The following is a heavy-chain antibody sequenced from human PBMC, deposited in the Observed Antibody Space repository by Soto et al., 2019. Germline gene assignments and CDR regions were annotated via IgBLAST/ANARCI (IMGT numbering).Heavy chain of an antibody. CDR2: IWYDGSNK. Sequence: GGSLRLSCAASGFTFSSYGMHWVRQAPGKGLEWVAVIWYDGSNKYYADSVKGRFTISRDNSKNTLYLQMNSLRAEDTAVYYCARDNMDFWSGYRPASGFDPWGQGTLVTVS. CDR1: GFTFSSYG. J-gene: IGHJ5*02. D-gene: IGHD3-3*01. CDR3: ARDNMDFWSGYRPASGFDP. V-gene: IGHV3-33*01.